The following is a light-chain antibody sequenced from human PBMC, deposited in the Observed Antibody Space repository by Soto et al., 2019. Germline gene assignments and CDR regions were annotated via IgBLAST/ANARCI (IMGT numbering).Light chain of an antibody. CDR3: AAWDDSLSDSVI. V-gene: IGLV1-44*01. Sequence: QSVLTQPPSASGTPGQRVTISCSGSISNIGTNTVNWYQQLPGTAPKLLIYSNNQRPSGVPDRFSGSKSGTSASLAISGLQSEDEADYYCAAWDDSLSDSVIFGGGTKVTVL. CDR2: SNN. J-gene: IGLJ2*01. CDR1: ISNIGTNT.